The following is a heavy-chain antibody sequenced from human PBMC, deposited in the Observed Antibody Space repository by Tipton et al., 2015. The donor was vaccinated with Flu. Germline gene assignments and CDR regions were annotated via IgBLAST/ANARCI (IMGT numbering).Heavy chain of an antibody. CDR1: GFTLRSHS. D-gene: IGHD4-23*01. V-gene: IGHV3-21*06. CDR3: ARDLVNAFDM. Sequence: SLRLSCVASGFTLRSHSMNWVRQAPGKGPEWLSSISGSGFYINYADSGKGRFTISRDDAKNSVYLEMNSLRGEDTAVYYCARDLVNAFDMWGQGTMVTVSA. CDR2: ISGSGFYI. J-gene: IGHJ3*02.